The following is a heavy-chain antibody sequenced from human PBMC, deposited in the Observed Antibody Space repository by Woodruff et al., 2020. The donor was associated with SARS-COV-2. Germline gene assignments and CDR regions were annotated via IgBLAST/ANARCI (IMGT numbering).Heavy chain of an antibody. V-gene: IGHV3-9*01. CDR3: ARGAYYYMDV. Sequence: VKGRFTISRDNAKNSLYLQMNSLRAEDTALYYCARGAYYYMDVWGKGTT. J-gene: IGHJ6*03.